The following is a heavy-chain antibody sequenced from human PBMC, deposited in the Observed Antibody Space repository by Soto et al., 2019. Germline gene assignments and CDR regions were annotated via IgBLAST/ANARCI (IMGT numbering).Heavy chain of an antibody. V-gene: IGHV3-23*01. D-gene: IGHD3-22*01. CDR1: GFTFSSYA. CDR3: AKDSSGYYYGYYYYGMDV. J-gene: IGHJ6*02. CDR2: ISGSGGST. Sequence: GGSLRLSCAASGFTFSSYAMSWVRKAPGKGLEWVSAISGSGGSTYYADSVKGRFTISRDNSKNTLYLQMNSLRAEDTAVYYCAKDSSGYYYGYYYYGMDVWGQGTTVTVSS.